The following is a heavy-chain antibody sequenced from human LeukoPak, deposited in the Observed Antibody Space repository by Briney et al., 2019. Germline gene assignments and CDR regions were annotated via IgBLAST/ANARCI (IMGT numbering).Heavy chain of an antibody. CDR1: GFSLRTSGMC. CDR3: ARTMSGYYRPHYYYYGMDV. V-gene: IGHV2-70*01. Sequence: SGPTLVNPTQTLTLTCTFSGFSLRTSGMCVSWIRQPPGKALEWLALIDWDDDKYYSTSLKTRLTISKDTSKNQVVLTMTNMDPVDTATYYCARTMSGYYRPHYYYYGMDVWGQGTTVTVSS. CDR2: IDWDDDK. J-gene: IGHJ6*02. D-gene: IGHD3-3*01.